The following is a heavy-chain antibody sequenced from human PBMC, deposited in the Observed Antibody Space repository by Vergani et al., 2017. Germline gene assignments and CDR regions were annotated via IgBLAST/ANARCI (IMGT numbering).Heavy chain of an antibody. CDR1: GFTFGDYA. Sequence: VQLVESGGGLVKPGRSLRLSCTASGFTFGDYAMSWFRQAPGKGLEWVAVISYDGSNKYYADSVKGRFTISRDNSKNTLYLQMNSLRAEDTAVYYCAKPGSDYYYYGMDVWGQGTTVTVSS. D-gene: IGHD2-15*01. V-gene: IGHV3-30*18. J-gene: IGHJ6*02. CDR3: AKPGSDYYYYGMDV. CDR2: ISYDGSNK.